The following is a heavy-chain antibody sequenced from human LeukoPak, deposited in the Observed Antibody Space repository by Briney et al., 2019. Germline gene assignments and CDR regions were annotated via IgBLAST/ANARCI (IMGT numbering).Heavy chain of an antibody. CDR3: ARLGVSYWDVHY. CDR1: GGSVINTNW. V-gene: IGHV4-4*02. D-gene: IGHD1-26*01. Sequence: PSETLSLTCGVSGGSVINTNWWTWVRQPPGKGLEWIGEVHLDGRTNYNPSLESRLTMSVDVSENQVSLKLTSVTAADTAVYYCARLGVSYWDVHYWGQGSLVTVSS. CDR2: VHLDGRT. J-gene: IGHJ4*02.